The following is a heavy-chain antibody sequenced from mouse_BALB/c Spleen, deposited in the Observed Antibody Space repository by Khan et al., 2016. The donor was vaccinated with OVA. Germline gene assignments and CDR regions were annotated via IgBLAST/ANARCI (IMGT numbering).Heavy chain of an antibody. J-gene: IGHJ4*01. CDR3: ARDFHYSNYGAMDY. CDR2: ILPGSGST. V-gene: IGHV1-9*01. D-gene: IGHD2-5*01. Sequence: QVQLKQSGAELMKPGASVKISCKATGYTFSSYWIEWVKQRPGHGLEWIGEILPGSGSTNYNEKFKGKATFTADTSSNTAYMQLSSLTSEDSACDYCARDFHYSNYGAMDYWGQGTSVTVAS. CDR1: GYTFSSYW.